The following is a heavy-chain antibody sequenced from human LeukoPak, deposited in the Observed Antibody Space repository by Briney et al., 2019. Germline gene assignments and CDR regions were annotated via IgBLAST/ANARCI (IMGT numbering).Heavy chain of an antibody. J-gene: IGHJ4*02. D-gene: IGHD3-3*01. V-gene: IGHV3-11*01. Sequence: GGSLKLSCAASGFTFSDYYMSWIRQAPGKGLEWVSYISSSGSTIYYADSVKGRFTISRDNAKNSLYLQMNSLRAEDTAVYYCARRLLEPYYFDYWGQGTLVTVSS. CDR1: GFTFSDYY. CDR2: ISSSGSTI. CDR3: ARRLLEPYYFDY.